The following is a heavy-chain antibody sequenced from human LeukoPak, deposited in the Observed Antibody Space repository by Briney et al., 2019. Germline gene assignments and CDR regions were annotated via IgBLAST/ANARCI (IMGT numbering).Heavy chain of an antibody. CDR3: ARDSNPSTGDAFDI. CDR2: IYYSGST. Sequence: SETLSLTCTVSGGSISSYYWSWIRQPPGKGLEWIGYIYYSGSTNYNPSLKSRVTISVDTSKNQFSLKLSSVTAADTAVYYCARDSNPSTGDAFDIWGQGTMVTVSS. D-gene: IGHD4-17*01. CDR1: GGSISSYY. J-gene: IGHJ3*02. V-gene: IGHV4-59*01.